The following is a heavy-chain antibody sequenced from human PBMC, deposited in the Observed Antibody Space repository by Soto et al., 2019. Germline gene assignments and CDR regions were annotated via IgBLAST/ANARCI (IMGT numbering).Heavy chain of an antibody. CDR2: IVVGSGNT. D-gene: IGHD5-12*01. V-gene: IGHV1-58*02. Sequence: QMQLVQSGPEVKKPGTSVKVSCKASGFTFTSSAMQWVRQARGQRLEWIGWIVVGSGNTNYAQKFQERFTLTRDMSTSTAYMELSSLRSEDTAVYYCAAGYDTYPTPYGMDVWGQGTTVTVSS. CDR1: GFTFTSSA. J-gene: IGHJ6*02. CDR3: AAGYDTYPTPYGMDV.